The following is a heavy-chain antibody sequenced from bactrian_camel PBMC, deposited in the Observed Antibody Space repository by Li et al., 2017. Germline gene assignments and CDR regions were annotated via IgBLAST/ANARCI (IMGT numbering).Heavy chain of an antibody. CDR3: AEGRGSRGEHCYSLNY. CDR2: VNTVDGSA. CDR1: GSTYRGNC. Sequence: HVQLVESGGGSVQAGGSLRLSCKPSGSTYRGNCMGWFRQTPGKEREGVASVNTVDGSAHYADPVTGRFSISRDAATSTVYLQMNNLQPEDTATYYCAEGRGSRGEHCYSLNYWGQGTQVTVS. V-gene: IGHV3S1*01. J-gene: IGHJ4*01. D-gene: IGHD6*01.